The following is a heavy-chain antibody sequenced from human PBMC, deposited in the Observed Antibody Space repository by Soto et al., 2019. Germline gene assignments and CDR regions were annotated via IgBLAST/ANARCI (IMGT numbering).Heavy chain of an antibody. J-gene: IGHJ4*02. Sequence: EVQLLESGGGLVQPGESLRLSCAASGFTFSSNAMSWVRQAPGKGLEWVSDISGSADSTYYADSVKGRFTISRDNSNDSLYLQMNSLRGEDTAVYYCSKRSSSSTFDYWGQGTLVTVSS. V-gene: IGHV3-23*01. CDR1: GFTFSSNA. CDR2: ISGSADST. D-gene: IGHD6-6*01. CDR3: SKRSSSSTFDY.